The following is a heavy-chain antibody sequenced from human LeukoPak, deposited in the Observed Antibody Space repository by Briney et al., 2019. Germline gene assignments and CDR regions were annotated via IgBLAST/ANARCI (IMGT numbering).Heavy chain of an antibody. J-gene: IGHJ4*02. D-gene: IGHD4-17*01. V-gene: IGHV3-21*04. CDR1: GFTFSSYS. CDR3: AKDRYGDYYYFDY. Sequence: PGGSLRLSCAASGFTFSSYSMNWVRQAPGKGLEWVSSISSSSSYIYYADSVKGRFTISRDNSKNTLYLQMNSLRAEDTAVYYCAKDRYGDYYYFDYWGQGTLVTVSS. CDR2: ISSSSSYI.